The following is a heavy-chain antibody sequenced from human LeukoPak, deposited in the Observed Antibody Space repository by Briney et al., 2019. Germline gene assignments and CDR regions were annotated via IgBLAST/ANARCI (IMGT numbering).Heavy chain of an antibody. Sequence: GGSLRLSCAASGFTVSSNYMSWVGQAPGKGLEWVSIIHSGGTTNYVDSVKGRFTISRDNSRNTLYLQMNSLRAEDTAVYYCARDCSSSCSPYYGMDVWGQGTTVTVSS. V-gene: IGHV3-53*01. CDR2: IHSGGTT. CDR1: GFTVSSNY. J-gene: IGHJ6*02. D-gene: IGHD6-13*01. CDR3: ARDCSSSCSPYYGMDV.